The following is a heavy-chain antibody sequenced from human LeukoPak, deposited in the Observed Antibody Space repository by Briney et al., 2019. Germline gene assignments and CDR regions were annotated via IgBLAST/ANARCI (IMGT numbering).Heavy chain of an antibody. D-gene: IGHD5-24*01. V-gene: IGHV1-69*13. CDR1: GGTFSSYA. J-gene: IGHJ4*02. CDR2: IIPIFGTA. CDR3: ARGDGYNYADY. Sequence: ASVKVSCKASGGTFSSYAISWVRQAPGQGLEWMGGIIPIFGTANYAQKFQGRVTITADESTGTAYMELSSLRSEDTAVYYCARGDGYNYADYWGQGTLVTVSS.